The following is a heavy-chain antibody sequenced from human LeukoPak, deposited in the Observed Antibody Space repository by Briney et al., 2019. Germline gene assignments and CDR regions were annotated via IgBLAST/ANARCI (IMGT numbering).Heavy chain of an antibody. V-gene: IGHV3-23*01. J-gene: IGHJ4*02. CDR3: AQDWVAARRPHDS. D-gene: IGHD6-6*01. CDR2: ISGSGGST. CDR1: GFTFSSYA. Sequence: GASLRLSCAASGFTFSSYAMTWVRQAPGKGLEWVSGISGSGGSTYYADYVKGRFTISRDNSKSTLYLQMNCLRAEDTAVYYCAQDWVAARRPHDSWGQGTLVTVSS.